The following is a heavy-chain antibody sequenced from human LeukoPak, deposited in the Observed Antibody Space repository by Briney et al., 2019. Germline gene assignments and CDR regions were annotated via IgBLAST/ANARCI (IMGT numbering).Heavy chain of an antibody. J-gene: IGHJ6*02. Sequence: ASVKVSCKASGGTFSSYAISWVRQAPGQGLEWMGGIIPIFGTANYAQKFQGRVTITADESTSTAYMELSSLRSEDTAVYYCARRSDILTPLLYYYYGMDVWGQGTTVTVSS. V-gene: IGHV1-69*13. CDR3: ARRSDILTPLLYYYYGMDV. CDR2: IIPIFGTA. CDR1: GGTFSSYA. D-gene: IGHD3-9*01.